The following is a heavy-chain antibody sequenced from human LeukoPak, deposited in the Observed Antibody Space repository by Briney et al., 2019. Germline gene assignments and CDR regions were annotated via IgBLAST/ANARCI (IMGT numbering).Heavy chain of an antibody. Sequence: PSETLSLTCTVSGGSISNSYWSWIRQPPGKGLEWIGFFHDSESTNYNPSLKRRVSISLDTSKNQVSLWLSSATAADTAVYYCARGDASGRPGIGFDFWGQGTLVTVSS. J-gene: IGHJ4*02. CDR1: GGSISNSY. CDR3: ARGDASGRPGIGFDF. V-gene: IGHV4-59*01. D-gene: IGHD1-26*01. CDR2: FHDSEST.